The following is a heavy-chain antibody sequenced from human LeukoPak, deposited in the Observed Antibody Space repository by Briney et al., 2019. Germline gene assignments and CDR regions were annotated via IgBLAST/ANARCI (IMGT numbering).Heavy chain of an antibody. CDR3: AKGGGRPLDDAFDV. CDR1: GSTFGTYA. Sequence: GGSLRLSCAASGSTFGTYAMTWVRKAPGMGLEWVSTILNNGVSTYHADSVKGRFTISRDNSRNTLHLQMNSLRAEDTAVYYCAKGGGRPLDDAFDVWGQGTMVTVSS. CDR2: ILNNGVST. J-gene: IGHJ3*01. V-gene: IGHV3-23*01.